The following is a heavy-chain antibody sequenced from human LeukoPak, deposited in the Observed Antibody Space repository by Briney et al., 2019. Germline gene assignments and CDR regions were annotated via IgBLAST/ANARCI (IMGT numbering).Heavy chain of an antibody. D-gene: IGHD6-13*01. CDR3: ARLESGYSSTFLVGGG. J-gene: IGHJ4*02. CDR1: GGSFCGYY. Sequence: PSETLSLTCAVYGGSFCGYYGSWIGQPPGKGVEWCGEINNSGSTNYNPSLKSRVTISIDTSMNQFSLKLSSVTAADTAVYYCARLESGYSSTFLVGGGWGQGTLVTVSS. V-gene: IGHV4-34*01. CDR2: INNSGST.